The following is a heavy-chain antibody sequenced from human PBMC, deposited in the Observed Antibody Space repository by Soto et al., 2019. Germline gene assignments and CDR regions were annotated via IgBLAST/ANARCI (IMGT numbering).Heavy chain of an antibody. CDR3: ASVFGGSWSPVDY. D-gene: IGHD6-13*01. J-gene: IGHJ4*02. CDR1: GGSISSSNW. Sequence: QVQLQESGPGLVKPSGTLSLTCAVSGGSISSSNWWSWVRQPPGKGLEWIGEIYHSGSTNYNPSLKSRVTRAVDKSTDHVSRKQSSVTVAGTAVDDCASVFGGSWSPVDYWGRGTLVTVSS. V-gene: IGHV4-4*02. CDR2: IYHSGST.